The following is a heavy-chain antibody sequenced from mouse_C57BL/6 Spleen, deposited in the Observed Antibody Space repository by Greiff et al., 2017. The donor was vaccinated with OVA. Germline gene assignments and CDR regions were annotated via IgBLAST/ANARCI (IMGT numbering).Heavy chain of an antibody. J-gene: IGHJ3*01. D-gene: IGHD2-1*01. Sequence: QVQLQQPGAELVRPGSSVKLSCKASGYTFTSYWMDRVKQRPGQGLEWIGNIYPSDSETHYNQKFKDKATLTVDKSSSTAYMQLSSLTSEDSAVYYCARGNYGNPWFAYWGQGTLVTVSA. CDR1: GYTFTSYW. V-gene: IGHV1-61*01. CDR2: IYPSDSET. CDR3: ARGNYGNPWFAY.